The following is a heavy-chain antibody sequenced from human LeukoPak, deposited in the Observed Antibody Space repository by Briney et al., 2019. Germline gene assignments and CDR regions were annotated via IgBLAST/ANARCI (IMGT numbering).Heavy chain of an antibody. D-gene: IGHD3-16*01. CDR2: ITSSSSTI. J-gene: IGHJ3*02. V-gene: IGHV3-48*04. CDR1: GFTFSGYS. Sequence: GGSLRLSCAASGFTFSGYSMNWVRQAPGKGLEWLSYITSSSSTIYYADSVKGRFTVSRDNAKNSLYLQMNSLRAEDTAVYYCASSPDSLGNFDIWGQGTMVTVSS. CDR3: ASSPDSLGNFDI.